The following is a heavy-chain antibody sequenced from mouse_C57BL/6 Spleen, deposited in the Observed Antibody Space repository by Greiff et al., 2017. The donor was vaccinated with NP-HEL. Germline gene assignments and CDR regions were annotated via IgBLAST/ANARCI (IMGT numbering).Heavy chain of an antibody. D-gene: IGHD3-1*01. CDR3: ARHFRAAPFDY. J-gene: IGHJ2*01. Sequence: EVKLQESGGGLVQPGGSLKLSCAASGFTFSDYYMYWVRQTPEKRLEWVAYISNGGGSTYYPDTVKGRFTISRDNAKNTLYLQMSRLKSEDTAMYYCARHFRAAPFDYWGQGTTLTVSS. CDR1: GFTFSDYY. V-gene: IGHV5-12*01. CDR2: ISNGGGST.